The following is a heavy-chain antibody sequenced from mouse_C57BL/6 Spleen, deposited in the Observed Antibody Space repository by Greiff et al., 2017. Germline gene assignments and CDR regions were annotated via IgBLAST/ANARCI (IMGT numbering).Heavy chain of an antibody. Sequence: EVQRVESGGGLVKPGGSLKLSCAASGFTFSDYGMHWVRQAPEKGLEWVAYISSGSSTIYYADTVKGRFTISRDNAKNTLFLQMTSLRSEDTAMYYCARPAYYDYLAWFAYWGQGTLVTVSA. V-gene: IGHV5-17*01. J-gene: IGHJ3*01. CDR1: GFTFSDYG. D-gene: IGHD2-4*01. CDR3: ARPAYYDYLAWFAY. CDR2: ISSGSSTI.